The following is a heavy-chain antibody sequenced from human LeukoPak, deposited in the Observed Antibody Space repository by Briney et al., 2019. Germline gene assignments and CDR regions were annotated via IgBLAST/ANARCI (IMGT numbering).Heavy chain of an antibody. D-gene: IGHD3-10*01. CDR3: ARVVYYGSGSYRNWFDP. CDR1: GYTFTSYG. CDR2: ISAYNGNT. J-gene: IGHJ5*02. V-gene: IGHV1-18*01. Sequence: ASVKVSCKASGYTFTSYGISWVRQAPGQGLEWMGWISAYNGNTNYAQKLQGRVTMTTDTSTSTAYMELRSLRSDDTAVYYCARVVYYGSGSYRNWFDPWGQGTLVTVSS.